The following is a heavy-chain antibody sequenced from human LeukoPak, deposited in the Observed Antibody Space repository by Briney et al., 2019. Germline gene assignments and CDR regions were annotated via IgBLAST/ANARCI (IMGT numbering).Heavy chain of an antibody. CDR2: IIPIFGTA. CDR1: GGTFSSYA. CDR3: ARAGVYSSSVDY. J-gene: IGHJ4*02. Sequence: AASVKVSCKASGGTFSSYAISWVRQAPGQGLEWMGGIIPIFGTANYARKFQGRVTITADESTSTAYMELSSLRSEDTAVYYCARAGVYSSSVDYWGQGTLVTVSS. D-gene: IGHD6-13*01. V-gene: IGHV1-69*01.